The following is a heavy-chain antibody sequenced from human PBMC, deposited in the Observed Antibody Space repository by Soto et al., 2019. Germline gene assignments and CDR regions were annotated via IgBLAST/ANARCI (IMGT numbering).Heavy chain of an antibody. J-gene: IGHJ4*02. D-gene: IGHD2-15*01. CDR1: GFTFSSYW. CDR2: IKQDGSEK. Sequence: PGGSLRLSCAASGFTFSSYWMSWVRQAPGKGLEWVANIKQDGSEKYYVDSVKGRFTISRDNAKNSLYLQMNSLRAEDTAVYYCARVPPDCSGGSCYLYSYFDYWGQGTLVTVSS. V-gene: IGHV3-7*01. CDR3: ARVPPDCSGGSCYLYSYFDY.